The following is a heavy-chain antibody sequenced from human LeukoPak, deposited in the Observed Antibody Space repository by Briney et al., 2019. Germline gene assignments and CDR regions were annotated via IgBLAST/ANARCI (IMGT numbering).Heavy chain of an antibody. Sequence: GRSLRLSCAASGFTFSSYGMHWVRQAPGKGLDWEAVIWYDGRNRYYADSVKGRFTISRDNSKNTLYLQMNSLRAEDTAVYYCARDRLSGYDYWGQGTLVTVSS. CDR2: IWYDGRNR. D-gene: IGHD5-12*01. V-gene: IGHV3-33*01. CDR3: ARDRLSGYDY. J-gene: IGHJ4*02. CDR1: GFTFSSYG.